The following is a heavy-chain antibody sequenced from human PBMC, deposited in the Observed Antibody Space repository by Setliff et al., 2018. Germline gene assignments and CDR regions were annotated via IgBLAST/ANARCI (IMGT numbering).Heavy chain of an antibody. CDR3: ARDRVVVLAGRRGFYFDY. D-gene: IGHD2-15*01. J-gene: IGHJ4*02. CDR2: LYTSGDT. Sequence: TSETLSLTCTVSGGSISSHYWTWIRQPAGKGLEWIGRLYTSGDTNYNPSLKSRVSMSLDTSKDQFSLKPSSVTAADTAVYYCARDRVVVLAGRRGFYFDYWGQGTLVTVSS. CDR1: GGSISSHY. V-gene: IGHV4-4*07.